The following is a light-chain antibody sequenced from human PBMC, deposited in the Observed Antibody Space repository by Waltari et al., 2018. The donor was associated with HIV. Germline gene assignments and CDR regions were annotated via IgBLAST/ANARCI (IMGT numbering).Light chain of an antibody. CDR3: ATWDDTLDGPV. CDR2: GNS. Sequence: QSVLTQSPSASGTPGQTVTISRSGGTTHIRRNSVSSYQQEPGTAPQLFLFGNSSRPSGVPDRFSGSESGTSASLAISGLQSEDEADYYCATWDDTLDGPVFGGGTRLTVL. V-gene: IGLV1-44*01. CDR1: TTHIRRNS. J-gene: IGLJ3*02.